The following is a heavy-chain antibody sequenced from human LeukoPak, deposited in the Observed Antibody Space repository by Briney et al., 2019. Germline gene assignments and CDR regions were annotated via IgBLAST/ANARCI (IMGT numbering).Heavy chain of an antibody. Sequence: PSETLSLTCTVSGGSISSYYWSWIRQPPGKELEWIGYIYYSGSTNYNPSLKSRVTISVDTSKNRFSLKLSSVTAADTAVYYCARVSSSTSCYCDWFDPWGQGTLVTVSS. J-gene: IGHJ5*02. D-gene: IGHD2-2*01. CDR2: IYYSGST. CDR1: GGSISSYY. CDR3: ARVSSSTSCYCDWFDP. V-gene: IGHV4-59*01.